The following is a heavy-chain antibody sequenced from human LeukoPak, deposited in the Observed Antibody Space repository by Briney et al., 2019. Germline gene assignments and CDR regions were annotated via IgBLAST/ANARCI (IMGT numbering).Heavy chain of an antibody. V-gene: IGHV3-43*02. CDR3: AKVGYGQLGLFDY. J-gene: IGHJ4*02. D-gene: IGHD5-18*01. CDR2: ISGDGGST. Sequence: PGGPMRLSCAASGFTFDDYAMHWVRHAPGKGLEWVSLISGDGGSTYYADSVKGRFTVSRDNSKSSLYLQMNSLRTEDTALYYCAKVGYGQLGLFDYWGQGTLVTVSS. CDR1: GFTFDDYA.